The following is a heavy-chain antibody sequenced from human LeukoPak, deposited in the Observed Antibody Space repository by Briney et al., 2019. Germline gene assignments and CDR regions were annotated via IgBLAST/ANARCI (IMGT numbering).Heavy chain of an antibody. CDR2: IIPIFGTA. D-gene: IGHD5-12*01. V-gene: IGHV1-69*05. J-gene: IGHJ6*03. CDR1: GGTFSSYA. CDR3: ASRGGCDSGYYYYYMDV. Sequence: SVKVSCKASGGTFSSYAISWVRQAPGQGLEWMGGIIPIFGTANYAQKFQGRVTITTDESTSTAYMELSSLRSEDTAVYYCASRGGCDSGYYYYYMDVWGKGTTVTVSS.